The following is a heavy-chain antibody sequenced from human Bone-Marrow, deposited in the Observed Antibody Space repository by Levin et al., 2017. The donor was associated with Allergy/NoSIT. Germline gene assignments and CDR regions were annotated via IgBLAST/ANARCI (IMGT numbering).Heavy chain of an antibody. CDR2: IYYSGST. J-gene: IGHJ4*02. D-gene: IGHD2-2*01. CDR3: ARDRYCSSTSCYGLKGYYFDY. V-gene: IGHV4-31*03. Sequence: PSETLSLTCTVSGGSISSGGYYWSWIRQHPGKGLEWIGYIYYSGSTYYNPSLKSRVTISVDTSKNQFSLKLSSVTAADTAVYYCARDRYCSSTSCYGLKGYYFDYWGQGTLVTVSS. CDR1: GGSISSGGYY.